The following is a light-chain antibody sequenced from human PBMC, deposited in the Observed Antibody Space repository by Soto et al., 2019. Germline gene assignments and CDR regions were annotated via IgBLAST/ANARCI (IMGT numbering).Light chain of an antibody. J-gene: IGKJ4*01. CDR2: GAS. CDR1: QSVSSTY. V-gene: IGKV3-20*01. CDR3: QQYGSSPGT. Sequence: EIVLTQSPGTLSLSPGERATLSCRASQSVSSTYLAWYQQKVGQAPRLLIYGASTRATGIPDRFSGSGSGTDFTLTISRLEPEDFAVYYCQQYGSSPGTFGGGTKVDIK.